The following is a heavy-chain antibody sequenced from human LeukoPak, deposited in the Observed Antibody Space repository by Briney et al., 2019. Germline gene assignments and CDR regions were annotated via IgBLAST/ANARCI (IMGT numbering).Heavy chain of an antibody. D-gene: IGHD3-16*01. CDR1: DDSITMYY. V-gene: IGHV4-59*01. CDR3: ARDLYVYMDV. CDR2: IYYSGST. J-gene: IGHJ6*03. Sequence: SETLSLTCSVSDDSITMYYWTWIRQPPGKGLEWIGYIYYSGSTNYNPSLKSRVTISEDTSKNQFSLKLSSVTAADTAVYYCARDLYVYMDVWGKGTTVTVSS.